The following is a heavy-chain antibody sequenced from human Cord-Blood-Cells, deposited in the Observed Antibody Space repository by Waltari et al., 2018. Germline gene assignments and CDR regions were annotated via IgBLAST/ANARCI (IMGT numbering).Heavy chain of an antibody. Sequence: QVQLVQSGAEVKKPGASVKGSCKASGYTFTSYAMPWVRQAPGQRLEWMGWTNAGNGNTKYSQKFQGRVTITRDTSASTAYMELSSLRSEDTAVYYCARDPSSSSFDYWGQGTLVTVSS. D-gene: IGHD6-6*01. CDR3: ARDPSSSSFDY. CDR2: TNAGNGNT. CDR1: GYTFTSYA. J-gene: IGHJ4*02. V-gene: IGHV1-3*01.